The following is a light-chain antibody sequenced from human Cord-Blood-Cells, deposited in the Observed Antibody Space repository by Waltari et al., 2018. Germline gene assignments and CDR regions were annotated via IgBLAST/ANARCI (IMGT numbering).Light chain of an antibody. Sequence: EIVLTQSPGTLSLSPGERATLSCSASQSVSSSDLAWYQQKPGQAPRLLIYGASSSATGIPDRFSGSGSGTDFTLTISRLEPEDCAVYYCQQYGSSPPTWTFGQGTKVEIK. CDR2: GAS. CDR3: QQYGSSPPTWT. J-gene: IGKJ1*01. CDR1: QSVSSSD. V-gene: IGKV3-20*01.